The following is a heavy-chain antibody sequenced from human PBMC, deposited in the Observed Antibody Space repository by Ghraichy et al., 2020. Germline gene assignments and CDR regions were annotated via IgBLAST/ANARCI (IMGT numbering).Heavy chain of an antibody. CDR2: ISSSSSYI. D-gene: IGHD6-19*01. Sequence: GGSLRLSCAASGFTFSSYSMNWVRQAPGKGLEWVSSISSSSSYIYYADSVKARFTISRDNAKNSLYLQMNSLRAEDTAVYYCARVVRGIAVAGQDGDYWGQGTLVTVSS. CDR3: ARVVRGIAVAGQDGDY. J-gene: IGHJ4*02. V-gene: IGHV3-21*01. CDR1: GFTFSSYS.